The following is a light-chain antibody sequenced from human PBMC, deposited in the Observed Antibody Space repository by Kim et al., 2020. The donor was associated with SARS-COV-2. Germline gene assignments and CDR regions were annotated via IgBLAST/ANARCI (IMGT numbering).Light chain of an antibody. CDR3: HQYKSFST. CDR2: KAS. CDR1: QSISSS. Sequence: GDRVTITCRASQSISSSLAWYQQKPGKAPKLLLHKASSIQSGVPSRFSGSGSGTEFTLTISSLQPDDFATYYCHQYKSFSTFGQGTKVE. V-gene: IGKV1-5*03. J-gene: IGKJ1*01.